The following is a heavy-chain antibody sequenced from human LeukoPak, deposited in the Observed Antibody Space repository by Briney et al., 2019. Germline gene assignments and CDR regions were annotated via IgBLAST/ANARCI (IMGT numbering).Heavy chain of an antibody. J-gene: IGHJ4*02. V-gene: IGHV3-9*01. Sequence: GRSLRLSCAASGFTFDDYAMHWVRQAPGKGLEWVSGISWNSGSIGYADSVKGRFTISRDNAKNSLYLQMNSLRAEDTAVYYCAKDLRDYGDYYFDYWGQGTLVTVPS. CDR3: AKDLRDYGDYYFDY. CDR2: ISWNSGSI. D-gene: IGHD4-17*01. CDR1: GFTFDDYA.